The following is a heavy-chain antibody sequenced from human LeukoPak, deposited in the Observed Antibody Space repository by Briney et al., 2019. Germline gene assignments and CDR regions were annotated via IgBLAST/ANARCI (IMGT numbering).Heavy chain of an antibody. Sequence: ASVKASCKASGYTFTSYDINWVRQATGQGLEWMGWMNPNSGNTGYAQKFQGRVTMTRNTSISTAYMELSSLRSEDTAVYYCARWANWDNWYFDLWGRGTLVTVSS. J-gene: IGHJ2*01. V-gene: IGHV1-8*01. D-gene: IGHD1/OR15-1a*01. CDR3: ARWANWDNWYFDL. CDR2: MNPNSGNT. CDR1: GYTFTSYD.